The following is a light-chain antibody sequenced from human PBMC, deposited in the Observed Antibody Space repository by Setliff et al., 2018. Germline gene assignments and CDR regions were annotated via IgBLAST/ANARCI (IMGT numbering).Light chain of an antibody. CDR2: GNN. V-gene: IGLV1-44*01. Sequence: QSVLTQPPSASGTPGQRVTISCSGSSSNIGSNTVNWYQQFSGTAPKLLIYGNNQRPSGVPDRFSGSKSATSASLAISGLQAEDEADYYCAAWDDSLNGRYVFGTGTKVTVL. CDR3: AAWDDSLNGRYV. CDR1: SSNIGSNT. J-gene: IGLJ1*01.